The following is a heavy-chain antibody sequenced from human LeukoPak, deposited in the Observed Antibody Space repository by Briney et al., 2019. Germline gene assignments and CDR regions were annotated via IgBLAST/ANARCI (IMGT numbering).Heavy chain of an antibody. CDR2: IYYSGST. J-gene: IGHJ4*02. Sequence: NPSETLSLTCTVSGGSISSYYWSWIRQPPGKGLEWIGYIYYSGSTNYNPSLKSRATISVDTSKNQFSLKLSSVTAADTAVYYCARDPYMYYFDYWGQGTLVTVSS. CDR1: GGSISSYY. V-gene: IGHV4-59*01. D-gene: IGHD4-11*01. CDR3: ARDPYMYYFDY.